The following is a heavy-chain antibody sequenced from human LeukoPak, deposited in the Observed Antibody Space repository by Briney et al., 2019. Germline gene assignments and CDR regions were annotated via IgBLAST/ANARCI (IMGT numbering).Heavy chain of an antibody. CDR3: AREHIVTRPGGYYYYGMDV. CDR2: MNPNSGNT. CDR1: GYTFTSYD. Sequence: GASVTVSCKASGYTFTSYDINWVRQATGQGLEWMGWMNPNSGNTGYAQKFQGRVAMTRNTSISTAYMELSSLRSEDTAVYYCAREHIVTRPGGYYYYGMDVWGQGTTVTVSS. D-gene: IGHD2-21*01. J-gene: IGHJ6*02. V-gene: IGHV1-8*01.